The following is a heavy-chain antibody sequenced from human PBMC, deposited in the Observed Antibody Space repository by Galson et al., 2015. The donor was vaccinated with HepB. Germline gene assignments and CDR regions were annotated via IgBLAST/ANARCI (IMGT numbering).Heavy chain of an antibody. CDR3: AKTYYYDGSVYYPFDY. Sequence: SLRLSCAASGLTFSNYAMSWVRQAPGKGLEWVSTIGGSGGSTYNAASVKGRFTISRDNSKNTLYLQMNSLRAEDTAVYYCAKTYYYDGSVYYPFDYWGQGTLVTVSS. V-gene: IGHV3-23*01. CDR1: GLTFSNYA. CDR2: IGGSGGST. D-gene: IGHD3-22*01. J-gene: IGHJ4*02.